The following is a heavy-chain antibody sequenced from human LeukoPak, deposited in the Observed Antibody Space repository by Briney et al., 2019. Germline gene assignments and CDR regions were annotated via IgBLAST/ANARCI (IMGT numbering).Heavy chain of an antibody. CDR2: IYYSGST. Sequence: PSETLSLTCTVSGGSISSSSYYWGWIRQPPGKGLEWIGSIYYSGSTYYNPSLKSRVTISVDTSKNQFSLKLSSVTAADTAVYYCARHRTFIYDFWSGSPVPAAAIRGFDYWGQGTLVTVSS. D-gene: IGHD3-3*01. V-gene: IGHV4-39*01. J-gene: IGHJ4*02. CDR1: GGSISSSSYY. CDR3: ARHRTFIYDFWSGSPVPAAAIRGFDY.